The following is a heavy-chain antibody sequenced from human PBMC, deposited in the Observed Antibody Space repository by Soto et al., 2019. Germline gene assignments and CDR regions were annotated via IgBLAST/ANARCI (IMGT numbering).Heavy chain of an antibody. CDR3: AIGNPDWFDP. J-gene: IGHJ5*02. V-gene: IGHV4-38-2*01. Sequence: KPSETLSLTCAVSGYSISSGLYWGWIRQPPGKGLEWIGTIYRGGITYYNPSLKRRVTISIDTSKNHFSLRLSSVTATDTAVYFCAIGNPDWFDPWGQGTLVTVSS. D-gene: IGHD1-1*01. CDR2: IYRGGIT. CDR1: GYSISSGLY.